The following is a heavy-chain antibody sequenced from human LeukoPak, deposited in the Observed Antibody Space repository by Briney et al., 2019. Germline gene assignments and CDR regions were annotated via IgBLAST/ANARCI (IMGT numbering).Heavy chain of an antibody. CDR1: GYTFTSYD. CDR3: ARGVDSSSWYFDY. J-gene: IGHJ4*02. V-gene: IGHV1-8*01. CDR2: MNPNSGNT. Sequence: ASVKVSCKASGYTFTSYDINWVRQATGQGLECMGWMNPNSGNTGYAQKFQGRVTMTRNTSISTAYMELSSLRSEDTVVYYCARGVDSSSWYFDYWGQGTLVTVSS. D-gene: IGHD6-13*01.